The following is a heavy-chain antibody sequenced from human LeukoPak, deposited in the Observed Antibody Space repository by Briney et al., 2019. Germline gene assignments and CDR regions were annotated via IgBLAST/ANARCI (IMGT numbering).Heavy chain of an antibody. D-gene: IGHD4-17*01. CDR3: ARGQAGYGDYVEGFDY. J-gene: IGHJ4*02. CDR1: GGSISSHY. CDR2: IYYSGST. Sequence: SETLSLTCTVSGGSISSHYWSWLRQPPGKGLEWIGYIYYSGSTNYNPSLKSRVTISVDTSKNQFSLKLSSVTAADTAVYYCARGQAGYGDYVEGFDYWGQGTLVTVSS. V-gene: IGHV4-59*11.